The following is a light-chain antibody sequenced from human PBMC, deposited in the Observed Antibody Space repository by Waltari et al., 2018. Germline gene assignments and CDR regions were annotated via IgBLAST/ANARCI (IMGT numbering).Light chain of an antibody. V-gene: IGKV3-11*01. CDR3: QQRRNWPRLFT. CDR2: DTS. Sequence: EIVLTQSPATLSLSPGERATLSCRASQSVSSYLAWYQQKPVQTPRLLIYDTSFRAAGIPDRFSGRGSGTDFTLTISSVEPEDSAVYYCQQRRNWPRLFTFGGGTKVEIK. J-gene: IGKJ4*01. CDR1: QSVSSY.